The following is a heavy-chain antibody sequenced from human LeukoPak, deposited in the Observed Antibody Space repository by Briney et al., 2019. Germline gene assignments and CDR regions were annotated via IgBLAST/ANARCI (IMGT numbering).Heavy chain of an antibody. J-gene: IGHJ6*03. Sequence: ASVKVSCKASGYTFTNYGISWVRQAPGQGLEWMGWISGYNGNTNYAQKLQGRVTLTTDTSTSTAYMELRSLRSDDTAVYYCARRGTVVSYMDVCGKGTTVTVSS. D-gene: IGHD2-15*01. CDR2: ISGYNGNT. CDR1: GYTFTNYG. CDR3: ARRGTVVSYMDV. V-gene: IGHV1-18*01.